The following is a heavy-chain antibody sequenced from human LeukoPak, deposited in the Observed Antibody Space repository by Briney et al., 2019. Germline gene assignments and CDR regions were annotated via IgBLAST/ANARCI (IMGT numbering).Heavy chain of an antibody. V-gene: IGHV4-34*01. CDR2: INHSGST. J-gene: IGHJ3*02. Sequence: SETLSLTCAVYGGSFSGYSWSWIRQPPGKGLEWIGEINHSGSTNYNPSLKSRITISVDTSKNQFSLNLSSVTAADTAVYYCARGDDYVWGSYRTNDAFDIWGQGTMVTVSS. CDR1: GGSFSGYS. D-gene: IGHD3-16*02. CDR3: ARGDDYVWGSYRTNDAFDI.